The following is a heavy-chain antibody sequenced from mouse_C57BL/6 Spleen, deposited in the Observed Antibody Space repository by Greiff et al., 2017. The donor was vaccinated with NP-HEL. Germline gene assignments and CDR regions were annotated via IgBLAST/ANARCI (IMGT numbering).Heavy chain of an antibody. J-gene: IGHJ4*01. D-gene: IGHD2-4*01. CDR3: ASDDYDVGAMDY. Sequence: VQLQESGPELVKPGASVKISCKASGYAFSSSWMNWVKQRPGKGLEWIGRIYPGDGDTNYNGKFKGKATLTADKSSSTAYMQLSSLTSEDSAVYFCASDDYDVGAMDYWGQGTSVTVSS. CDR2: IYPGDGDT. V-gene: IGHV1-82*01. CDR1: GYAFSSSW.